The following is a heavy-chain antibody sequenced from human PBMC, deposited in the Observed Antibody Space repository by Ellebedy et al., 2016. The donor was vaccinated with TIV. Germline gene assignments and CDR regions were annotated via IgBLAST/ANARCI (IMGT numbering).Heavy chain of an antibody. CDR2: IIPIFGTA. J-gene: IGHJ4*02. V-gene: IGHV1-69*13. CDR1: GGTFSSYA. D-gene: IGHD3-22*01. Sequence: SVKVSCXASGGTFSSYAISWVRQAPGQGLEWMGGIIPIFGTANYAQKFQGRVTITADESTSTAYMELSSLRSEDTAVYYCASGSNYYDSSGEGAKDYWGQGTLVTVSS. CDR3: ASGSNYYDSSGEGAKDY.